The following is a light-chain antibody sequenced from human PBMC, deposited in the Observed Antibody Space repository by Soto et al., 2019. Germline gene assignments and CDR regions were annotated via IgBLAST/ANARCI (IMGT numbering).Light chain of an antibody. V-gene: IGKV1-17*01. CDR3: LQHSDYTWT. J-gene: IGKJ1*01. Sequence: DIQMTQSPSSLSASVGDRVTITCRASQGIRSDLGWYQQKPGKAPKRLIYAASSLQSGVPSRFSGSGSGTEFTLTISSLQPEDFATYCCLQHSDYTWTFGQGTKVDIK. CDR2: AAS. CDR1: QGIRSD.